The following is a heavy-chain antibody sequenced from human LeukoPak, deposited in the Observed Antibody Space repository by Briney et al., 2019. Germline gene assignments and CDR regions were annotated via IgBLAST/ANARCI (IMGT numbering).Heavy chain of an antibody. CDR1: GGSISSYY. CDR3: AGLYSGSYPSDY. D-gene: IGHD1-26*01. Sequence: PSETLSLTCTVSGGSISSYYWSWIRQPPGKGLEWIGYIYYSGSTNYNPSLKSRVTISVDTSKNQFSLKLSSVTAADTAVYYCAGLYSGSYPSDYWGQGTLVTVSS. J-gene: IGHJ4*02. CDR2: IYYSGST. V-gene: IGHV4-59*01.